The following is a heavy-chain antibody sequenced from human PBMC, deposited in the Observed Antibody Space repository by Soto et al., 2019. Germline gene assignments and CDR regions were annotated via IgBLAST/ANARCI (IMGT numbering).Heavy chain of an antibody. J-gene: IGHJ4*02. CDR1: GFSLSGYE. Sequence: PGGSLRLSCAASGFSLSGYEMNWVRQAPGKGLEWIAYISTSGATIYYADSVKGRFTISRDNAKNPLYLQMNSLRVEDTAAYYCARESDSGRSAPFDYWGQGTLVTVSS. CDR3: ARESDSGRSAPFDY. CDR2: ISTSGATI. V-gene: IGHV3-48*03. D-gene: IGHD1-26*01.